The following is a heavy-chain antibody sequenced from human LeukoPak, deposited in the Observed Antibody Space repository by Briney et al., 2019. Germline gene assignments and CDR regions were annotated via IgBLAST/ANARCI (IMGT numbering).Heavy chain of an antibody. CDR1: GGSISGYY. CDR3: AGAATSDRAFDV. J-gene: IGHJ3*01. Sequence: SETLSLTCTVSGGSISGYYCNWIRQAPGKGLEWIGYIYYSATTNYNPSLKSRVTISVDTSKNQFSLKLTSVTAADTAVYYCAGAATSDRAFDVWGQGTMVTVSS. V-gene: IGHV4-59*08. CDR2: IYYSATT.